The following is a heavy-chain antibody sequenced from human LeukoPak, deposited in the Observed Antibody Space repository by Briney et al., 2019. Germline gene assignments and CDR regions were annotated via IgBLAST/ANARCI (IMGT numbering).Heavy chain of an antibody. D-gene: IGHD3-16*01. V-gene: IGHV3-7*01. CDR1: GFIFSKTW. Sequence: GGSLRLSCAASGFIFSKTWMSWVRQAPGKGLEWVANMNADGSQKDYVDSVKGRFTISRDNARNSLFLQMSSLRAEDTAVYYCAPYTHWVAGDVGGQGTTATVSS. CDR2: MNADGSQK. CDR3: APYTHWVAGDV. J-gene: IGHJ6*02.